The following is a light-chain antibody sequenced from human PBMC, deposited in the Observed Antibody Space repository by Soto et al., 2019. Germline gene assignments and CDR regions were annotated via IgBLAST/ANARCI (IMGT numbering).Light chain of an antibody. V-gene: IGLV2-14*01. CDR1: SSDVGGYKF. J-gene: IGLJ1*01. Sequence: QSVLTQPASVSGSPGQSITISCTGTSSDVGGYKFVSWYQPHPGKAPKLIIYEVSNRPSGVSNRFSGSKSGNTASLTISGLQAEDEADYYCSSYTTVNTYVFGTGTKLTVL. CDR2: EVS. CDR3: SSYTTVNTYV.